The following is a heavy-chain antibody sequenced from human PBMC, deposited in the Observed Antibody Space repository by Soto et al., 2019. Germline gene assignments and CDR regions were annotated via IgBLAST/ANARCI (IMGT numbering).Heavy chain of an antibody. D-gene: IGHD3-9*01. CDR2: IIPIFGTA. CDR3: ARSEREVVLRYFDWLPNYYYYYGMDV. Sequence: SVKVSCKASGGTFSSYAISWVRQAPGQGLEWMGGIIPIFGTANYAQKFQGRVTITADESTSTAYMELSSLRSEDTAVYYCARSEREVVLRYFDWLPNYYYYYGMDVWGQGTTVTVSS. CDR1: GGTFSSYA. J-gene: IGHJ6*02. V-gene: IGHV1-69*13.